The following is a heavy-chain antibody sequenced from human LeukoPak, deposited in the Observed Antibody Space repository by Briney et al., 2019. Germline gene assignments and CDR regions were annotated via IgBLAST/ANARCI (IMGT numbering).Heavy chain of an antibody. CDR2: IDPGDSYT. J-gene: IGHJ5*02. Sequence: GESLKISCKGSGYRFTSYWITWVRLMPGEGLEWMGTIDPGDSYTNYSPSFQGHVTISVDRSITTAYLQWSSLKASDTAIYYCARRRADSSGYFYGGFDPWGQGTLVTVSS. V-gene: IGHV5-10-1*01. D-gene: IGHD3-22*01. CDR3: ARRRADSSGYFYGGFDP. CDR1: GYRFTSYW.